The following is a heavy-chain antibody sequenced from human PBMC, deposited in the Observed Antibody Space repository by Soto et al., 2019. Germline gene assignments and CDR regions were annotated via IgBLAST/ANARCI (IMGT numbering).Heavy chain of an antibody. V-gene: IGHV1-3*01. D-gene: IGHD6-13*01. J-gene: IGHJ6*02. Sequence: QVQLVQSGAEVKRPGASVKVSCKASGYTFANYAIHWVRQAPGQNLEWMGWINAVNGNTKYSQNFQGRVTITRDTSASTAYMELSSLRSEDTAVYYCARPYSSSFYCYQGMDVWGQGTTVTVS. CDR2: INAVNGNT. CDR1: GYTFANYA. CDR3: ARPYSSSFYCYQGMDV.